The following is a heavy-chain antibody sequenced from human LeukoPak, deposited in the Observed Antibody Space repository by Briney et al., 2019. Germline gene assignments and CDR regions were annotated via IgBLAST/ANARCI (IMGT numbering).Heavy chain of an antibody. J-gene: IGHJ4*02. CDR1: GDTFTGYY. Sequence: ASVKVSCKASGDTFTGYYMHWVRQAPGQGLEWMGWINPNSGGTNYAQKFQGRVTMTRDTSISTAYMELSRLRSDDTAVYYCARSPRGVIITYDYWGQGTLVTVSS. CDR2: INPNSGGT. D-gene: IGHD3-10*01. V-gene: IGHV1-2*02. CDR3: ARSPRGVIITYDY.